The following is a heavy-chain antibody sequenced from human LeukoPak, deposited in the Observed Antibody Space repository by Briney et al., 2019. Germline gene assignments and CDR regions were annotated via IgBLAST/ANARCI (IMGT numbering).Heavy chain of an antibody. Sequence: SETLSLTCAVSGGSISSSNWWSWVRQPPGKGLEWIGEIYHSGSTNYNPSLKSRVTISVDKSKNQFSLKLSSVTAADTAVYYCARGPGRDGYNSGYWGQGTLVTVSS. J-gene: IGHJ4*02. V-gene: IGHV4-4*02. D-gene: IGHD5-24*01. CDR3: ARGPGRDGYNSGY. CDR1: GGSISSSNW. CDR2: IYHSGST.